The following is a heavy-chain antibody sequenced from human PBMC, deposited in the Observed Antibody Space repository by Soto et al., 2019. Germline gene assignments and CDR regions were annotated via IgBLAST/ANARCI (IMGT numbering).Heavy chain of an antibody. D-gene: IGHD2-2*01. CDR2: INMDGSST. J-gene: IGHJ4*02. Sequence: EVQLVESGGGLVQPGGSLRLSCAASGFTFSGDWMHWVRQAAGKGLAWVSRINMDGSSTNYADSVKGRFTISRDNAKNTLYLQMNSLRVDDTAVYYCARGPRGLYHHDYWGQGALVTVSS. V-gene: IGHV3-74*01. CDR1: GFTFSGDW. CDR3: ARGPRGLYHHDY.